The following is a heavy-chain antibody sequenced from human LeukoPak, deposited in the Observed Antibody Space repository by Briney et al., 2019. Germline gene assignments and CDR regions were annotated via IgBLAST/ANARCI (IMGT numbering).Heavy chain of an antibody. Sequence: SETLSLTCTVSGGSISSGPYYWTWIRQPAGKGLEWIGRIYSSGSTNYNPSLKSRVTISVDTSKNQFSLKLSSVTAADAAVYYCAREGLNMVRGIIPKEAWGWFDPWGQGTLVTVSS. D-gene: IGHD3-10*01. CDR3: AREGLNMVRGIIPKEAWGWFDP. J-gene: IGHJ5*02. V-gene: IGHV4-61*02. CDR2: IYSSGST. CDR1: GGSISSGPYY.